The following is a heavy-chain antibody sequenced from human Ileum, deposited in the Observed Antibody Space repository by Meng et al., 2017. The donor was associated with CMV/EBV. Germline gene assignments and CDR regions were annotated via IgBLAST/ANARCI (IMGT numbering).Heavy chain of an antibody. CDR2: SIPICATT. Sequence: KVSCKASGGSVSNYDSSWGRQAHGQGLEWRGGSIPICATTNYAQKYQGRVTITTDESTSTTYIELSSLRSEDTAVYYCARGSLFSSGPFGQGTLVTVSS. CDR1: GGSVSNYD. V-gene: IGHV1-69*05. D-gene: IGHD6-19*01. J-gene: IGHJ5*02. CDR3: ARGSLFSSGP.